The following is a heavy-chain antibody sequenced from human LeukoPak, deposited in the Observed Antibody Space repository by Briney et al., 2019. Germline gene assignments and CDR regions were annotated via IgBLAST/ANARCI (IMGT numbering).Heavy chain of an antibody. V-gene: IGHV3-23*03. J-gene: IGHJ4*02. CDR2: IYSGGST. CDR3: ASPGGLDY. CDR1: GFTFNSYA. Sequence: GRSLRLSCAASGFTFNSYAMYWVRQAPGKGLEWVSVIYSGGSTYYADSVKGRFTISRDNSKNMLYLQMNSLRAEDTAVYYCASPGGLDYWGQGTLVTVSS. D-gene: IGHD3-16*01.